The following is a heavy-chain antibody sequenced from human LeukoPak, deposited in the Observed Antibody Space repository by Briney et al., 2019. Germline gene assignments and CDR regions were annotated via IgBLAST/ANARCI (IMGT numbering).Heavy chain of an antibody. V-gene: IGHV4-38-2*02. CDR1: GYSISSGYY. Sequence: SETLSLTCTVSGYSISSGYYWGWIRQPPGKGLEWIGSIYHSGSTYYNPSLKSRVTISVDRSKNQFSLKLSSVTAADTAVYYCARGESTTDAFDIWGQGTMVTVSS. J-gene: IGHJ3*02. CDR3: ARGESTTDAFDI. CDR2: IYHSGST. D-gene: IGHD5/OR15-5a*01.